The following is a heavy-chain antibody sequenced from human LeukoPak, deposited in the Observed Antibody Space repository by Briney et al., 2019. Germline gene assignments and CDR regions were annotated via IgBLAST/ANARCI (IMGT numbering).Heavy chain of an antibody. J-gene: IGHJ4*02. CDR2: IWSDATNR. CDR3: ARDAQRGFDYSNSLQY. V-gene: IGHV3-33*01. D-gene: IGHD4-11*01. Sequence: AGGSLRLSCEASGFTFSHYAMNWVRQAPGKGLEWVAVIWSDATNRYYADFVKGRFSIYRDDSQKRVFLQMNSLRAEDTAVYYCARDAQRGFDYSNSLQYWGQGALVTVAS. CDR1: GFTFSHYA.